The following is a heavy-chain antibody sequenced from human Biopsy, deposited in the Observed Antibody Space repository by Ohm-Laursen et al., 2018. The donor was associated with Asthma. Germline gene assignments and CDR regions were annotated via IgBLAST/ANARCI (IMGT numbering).Heavy chain of an antibody. CDR3: ARGTIVAGIDY. Sequence: GTLSLTCTVSGGSISSSSYYWSWIRQPTGKGLEWIAYIFYSGATNYNPALKSRVAQSIDTSKSQFSLRLNSLSAADTAVYYCARGTIVAGIDYWGRGTLVTVSS. CDR1: GGSISSSSYY. J-gene: IGHJ4*02. D-gene: IGHD5-12*01. V-gene: IGHV4-61*10. CDR2: IFYSGAT.